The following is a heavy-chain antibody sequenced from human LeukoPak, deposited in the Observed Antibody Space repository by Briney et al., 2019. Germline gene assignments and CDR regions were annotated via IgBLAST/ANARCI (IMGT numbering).Heavy chain of an antibody. CDR1: GFTFSGYS. CDR2: ISSSSSYI. Sequence: PGGSLRLSCAASGFTFSGYSMNWVRQAPGKGLEWVSSISSSSSYIYYADSVKGRFTISRDNAKNSLYLQMNSLRAEDTAVYYCARDTLHSGYDPSKFDYWGQGTRVTVSA. D-gene: IGHD5-12*01. V-gene: IGHV3-21*01. J-gene: IGHJ4*02. CDR3: ARDTLHSGYDPSKFDY.